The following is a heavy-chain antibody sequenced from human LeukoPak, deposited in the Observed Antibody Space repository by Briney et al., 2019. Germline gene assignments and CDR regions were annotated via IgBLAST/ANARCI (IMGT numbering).Heavy chain of an antibody. V-gene: IGHV4-39*01. CDR1: GGSISSSGYY. Sequence: PSETLSLTCTVSGGSISSSGYYWGWIRQPPGKGLEWIGSIYYSGSTYYNPSLKSRVTISADTSKSEFTLKLSSVTAADTAVYYCARHVGSSWYLNWFDPWGQGTLVTVSS. J-gene: IGHJ5*02. CDR3: ARHVGSSWYLNWFDP. CDR2: IYYSGST. D-gene: IGHD6-13*01.